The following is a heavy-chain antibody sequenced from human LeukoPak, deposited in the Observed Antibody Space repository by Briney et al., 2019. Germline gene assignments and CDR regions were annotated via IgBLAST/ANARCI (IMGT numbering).Heavy chain of an antibody. Sequence: PGGSLRLSCAASGFTFSSYGMHWVRQAPGKGLEWVAFIRYDGSNKYYADSVKGRSTISRDNSKNTLYLQMNSLRPEDTAVYYCAKKRTAENYFDYWGQGTLVTVSS. D-gene: IGHD1/OR15-1a*01. V-gene: IGHV3-30*02. CDR3: AKKRTAENYFDY. CDR2: IRYDGSNK. J-gene: IGHJ4*02. CDR1: GFTFSSYG.